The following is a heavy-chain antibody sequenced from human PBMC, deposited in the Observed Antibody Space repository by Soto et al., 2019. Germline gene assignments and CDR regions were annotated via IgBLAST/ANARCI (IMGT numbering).Heavy chain of an antibody. CDR2: ISGGGGTT. CDR3: GKFFVGTGESSGWPWSFHY. J-gene: IGHJ4*02. D-gene: IGHD6-25*01. CDR1: GFTFSNYA. Sequence: GGSLRLSCAASGFTFSNYAMSWVRQAPGKGLEWVSAISGGGGTTYYAGSVKGRFTISRDNSKNTLFLQMNSLRAEDTAVYYCGKFFVGTGESSGWPWSFHYWGQGTLVTVSS. V-gene: IGHV3-23*01.